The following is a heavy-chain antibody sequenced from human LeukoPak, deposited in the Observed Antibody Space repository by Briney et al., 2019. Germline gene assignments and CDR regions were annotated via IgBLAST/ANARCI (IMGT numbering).Heavy chain of an antibody. J-gene: IGHJ3*01. D-gene: IGHD4-17*01. CDR3: ARGGPVRGFPF. V-gene: IGHV4-34*01. Sequence: SETLSLTCAVYGGSFSGYYWSWIRQPPGKGLEWIGDINHSQSTNYNPSLKSRVTISVDTSKNQFSLNLSSVTAADTAVYYCARGGPVRGFPFWGQGTMVTVSS. CDR1: GGSFSGYY. CDR2: INHSQST.